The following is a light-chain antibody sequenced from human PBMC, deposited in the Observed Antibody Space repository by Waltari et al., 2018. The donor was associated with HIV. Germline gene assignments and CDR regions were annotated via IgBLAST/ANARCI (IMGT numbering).Light chain of an antibody. V-gene: IGLV2-23*02. CDR1: SSDVGCYNL. CDR3: SSYATAGTYVL. CDR2: EVN. Sequence: QSALTQPASVSGSPGQSITISCTGTSSDVGCYNLVSWYQQHPGKAPKLMISEVNKRPSGVSNRFSGSKSGNTASLTISGLQAEDEADYYCSSYATAGTYVLFGGGTKLTVL. J-gene: IGLJ2*01.